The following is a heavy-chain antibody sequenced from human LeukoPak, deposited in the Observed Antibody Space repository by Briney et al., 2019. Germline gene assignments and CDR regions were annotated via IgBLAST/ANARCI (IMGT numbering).Heavy chain of an antibody. D-gene: IGHD1-7*01. V-gene: IGHV3-48*03. Sequence: GGSLRLSCAASGFTFSSYEMNWVRQAPGKGLEWVSYISSSGSTIYYADSVKGRFTISRDNAKNSLYLQMNSLRAEDTAVYYCARAGYNWNFYYYYGMDVWGQGTTVTVSS. CDR2: ISSSGSTI. CDR1: GFTFSSYE. J-gene: IGHJ6*02. CDR3: ARAGYNWNFYYYYGMDV.